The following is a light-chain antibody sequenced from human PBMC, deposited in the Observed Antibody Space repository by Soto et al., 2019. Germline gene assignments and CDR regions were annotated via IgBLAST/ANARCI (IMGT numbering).Light chain of an antibody. Sequence: EIVLTQSPGTLSLSPGERATLSCRASQSVSRSFLAWYQQKPGQAPRLLIYGASNRPTGILDRFSGSGSETDFTLTNSRLEPEDCAVYYCKHYVTAPLAFRQGTKVAIE. CDR1: QSVSRSF. CDR3: KHYVTAPLA. J-gene: IGKJ1*01. V-gene: IGKV3-20*01. CDR2: GAS.